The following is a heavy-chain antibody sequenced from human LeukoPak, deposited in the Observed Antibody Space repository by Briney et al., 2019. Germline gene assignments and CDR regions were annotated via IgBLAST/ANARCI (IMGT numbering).Heavy chain of an antibody. CDR2: INPNSGGT. Sequence: ASVKVSCKASGYTFTGYYMHWVRQAPGQGLEWMGWINPNSGGTNYAQKFQGRVTITRNTSISTAYMELSSLRSEDTAVYYCARSTTEFDPWGQGTLVTVSS. CDR1: GYTFTGYY. V-gene: IGHV1-2*02. D-gene: IGHD1-26*01. J-gene: IGHJ5*02. CDR3: ARSTTEFDP.